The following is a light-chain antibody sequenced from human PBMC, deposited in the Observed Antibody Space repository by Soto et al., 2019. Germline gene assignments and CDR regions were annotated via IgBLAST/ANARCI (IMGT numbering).Light chain of an antibody. V-gene: IGKV3-20*01. Sequence: EIVLTQSPGTLSLSPGERATLSCRASQNVNSNHIAWYQQKPGQAPRLLIYGPSSRATGIPERFSGSGSGTDFTLTISRLEPEDFAVYFCHKFGSSPQTFGHGTKVDI. CDR2: GPS. CDR3: HKFGSSPQT. CDR1: QNVNSNH. J-gene: IGKJ1*01.